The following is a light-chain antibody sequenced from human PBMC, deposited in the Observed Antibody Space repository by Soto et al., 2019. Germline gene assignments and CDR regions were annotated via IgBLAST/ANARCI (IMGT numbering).Light chain of an antibody. V-gene: IGKV3-20*01. J-gene: IGKJ1*01. Sequence: EIVLTQSPGTLSLSPGERATLSCRASQSVSSSYLAWYQQKPGQAPRLLIYGVSSRATGIADRFRGSESGTDLTLTINRLEPEDLVVYYCQQYNSSLQTFRRETKV. CDR1: QSVSSSY. CDR3: QQYNSSLQT. CDR2: GVS.